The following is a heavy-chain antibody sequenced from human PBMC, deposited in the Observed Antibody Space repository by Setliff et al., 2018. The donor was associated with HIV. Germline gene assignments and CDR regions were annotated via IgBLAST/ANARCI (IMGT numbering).Heavy chain of an antibody. D-gene: IGHD3-22*01. CDR1: GFTFTNYA. J-gene: IGHJ4*02. Sequence: ASVKVSCKASGFTFTNYAIHWVRQAPGQRLEWMGWINVDSGNTKYLQDLQGRVTITKDRSASTAYMEVSNLRSEDMAVYYCARERDSNGYQFDYWGQGTLVNVS. CDR2: INVDSGNT. CDR3: ARERDSNGYQFDY. V-gene: IGHV1-3*03.